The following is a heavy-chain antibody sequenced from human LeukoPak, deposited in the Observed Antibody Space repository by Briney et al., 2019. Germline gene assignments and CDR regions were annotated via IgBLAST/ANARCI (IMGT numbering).Heavy chain of an antibody. D-gene: IGHD5-24*01. Sequence: GGSLRLSCAASGFIFSSYNMHWVRQAPGKGLEWVAAILYDGSKKYYADSVKGRFTISRDNAKNSLYLQMNSLRAEDTAVYYCARSDGYAPPFDYWGQGTLVTVSS. V-gene: IGHV3-30*03. J-gene: IGHJ4*02. CDR2: ILYDGSKK. CDR3: ARSDGYAPPFDY. CDR1: GFIFSSYN.